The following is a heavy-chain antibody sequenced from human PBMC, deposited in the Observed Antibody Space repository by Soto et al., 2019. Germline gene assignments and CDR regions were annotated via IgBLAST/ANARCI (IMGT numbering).Heavy chain of an antibody. CDR1: GYTFTSYG. J-gene: IGHJ4*02. CDR3: AWDTSMALPDA. V-gene: IGHV1-18*01. D-gene: IGHD5-18*01. CDR2: ISAHNGNT. Sequence: QVQLVQSGAEVKKPGASVKVSCKASGYTFTSYGISWVRQAPGQGLEWMGWISAHNGNTKYAQKLQGRVTMTTDTSTSTAYMEVTSLRSDDTAVYYCAWDTSMALPDAWCQVTLVTVSS.